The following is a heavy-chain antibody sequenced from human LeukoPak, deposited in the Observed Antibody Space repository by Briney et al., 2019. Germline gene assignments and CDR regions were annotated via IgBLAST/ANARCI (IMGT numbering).Heavy chain of an antibody. V-gene: IGHV3-21*01. CDR1: GFTFSSYS. J-gene: IGHJ4*02. CDR3: ARSGSSWYGSFGY. CDR2: ISSSSSYI. Sequence: GGSLRLSCAASGFTFSSYSMNWVRQAPGKGLEWVSSISSSSSYIYYADSVKGRFTISRDNAENSLYLQMNSLRAEDTAVYYCARSGSSWYGSFGYWGQGTLVTVSS. D-gene: IGHD6-13*01.